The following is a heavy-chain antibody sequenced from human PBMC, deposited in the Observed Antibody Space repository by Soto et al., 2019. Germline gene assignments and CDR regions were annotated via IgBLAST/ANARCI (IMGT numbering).Heavy chain of an antibody. Sequence: EVQLLESGGGLVQPGGSLRLSCAASGFTFSSYAMSWVRQAPGKGLEWVSAISGSGGSTYYADSVKGRFTISRDNSKNTLYLQMNSLRAEDTAVYYCAKDPPFSGHSSSWPKYFDYWGQGTLVTVSS. CDR1: GFTFSSYA. CDR2: ISGSGGST. D-gene: IGHD6-13*01. V-gene: IGHV3-23*01. J-gene: IGHJ4*02. CDR3: AKDPPFSGHSSSWPKYFDY.